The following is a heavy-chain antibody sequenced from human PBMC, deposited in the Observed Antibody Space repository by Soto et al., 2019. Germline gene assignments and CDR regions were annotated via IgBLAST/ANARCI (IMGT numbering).Heavy chain of an antibody. Sequence: SETLSLTCSVSGGSISSYYWSLIRQPPGKGLEWIGYIYYSGSTNYNPSLKSRVTISVDTSKNQFSLKLSSVTAADTAVFFRPRPPYDIGNYYGMDVWGQGTTVTVSS. V-gene: IGHV4-59*08. CDR1: GGSISSYY. D-gene: IGHD3-9*01. CDR2: IYYSGST. J-gene: IGHJ6*02. CDR3: PRPPYDIGNYYGMDV.